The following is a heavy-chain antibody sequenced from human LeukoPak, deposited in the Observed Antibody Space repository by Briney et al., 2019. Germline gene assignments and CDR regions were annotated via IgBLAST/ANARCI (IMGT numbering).Heavy chain of an antibody. CDR1: GGSISSRSYY. Sequence: PSETLSLTCTVSGGSISSRSYYWSWIRQPAGKGLEWIGRIYTSGSTNYNPSLKSRVTMSVDTSKNQFSLKLSSVTAADTAVYYCASSPLGSSWAYLNYWGQGTLVTVSS. J-gene: IGHJ4*02. V-gene: IGHV4-61*02. CDR2: IYTSGST. CDR3: ASSPLGSSWAYLNY. D-gene: IGHD6-13*01.